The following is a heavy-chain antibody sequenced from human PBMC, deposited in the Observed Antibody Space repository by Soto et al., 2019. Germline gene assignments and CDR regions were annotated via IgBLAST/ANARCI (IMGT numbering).Heavy chain of an antibody. D-gene: IGHD3-9*01. CDR3: ATDLSKYYDILTGLGFDP. CDR1: GYTLTELS. V-gene: IGHV1-24*01. J-gene: IGHJ5*02. CDR2: FDPEDGET. Sequence: ASVKVSCKVSGYTLTELSMHWVRQAPGKGLEWMGGFDPEDGETIYAQKFQGRVTMTEDTSTDTAYMELSSLRSEDTAVYYCATDLSKYYDILTGLGFDPWGQGTLVTVS.